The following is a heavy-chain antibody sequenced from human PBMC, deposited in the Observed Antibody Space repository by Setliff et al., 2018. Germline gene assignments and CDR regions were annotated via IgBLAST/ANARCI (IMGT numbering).Heavy chain of an antibody. V-gene: IGHV3-48*03. CDR1: GFTFRSYE. D-gene: IGHD5-18*01. CDR3: ARSPGWIPWFDS. CDR2: INSGGSKV. J-gene: IGHJ5*01. Sequence: GGSLRLSCAASGFTFRSYEMNWVRQTPGKGLEWVSYINSGGSKVYYADSVKGRFTISRDNAKNSLYLQMDSLRVEDTAVYFCARSPGWIPWFDSWGQGTLVTVSS.